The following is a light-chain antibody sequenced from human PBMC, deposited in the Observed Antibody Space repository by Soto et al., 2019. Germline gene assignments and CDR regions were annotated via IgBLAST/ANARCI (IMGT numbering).Light chain of an antibody. Sequence: DLQMTQSPSSLSASVGDRITITCRASQDISTSLVWFQLKPGKAPKSLIYAASRLLSGVPSKFSGSGSETDFTLTICSLQPEDFATYSCQQYKDYPLTFGGGTRVEIK. CDR1: QDISTS. J-gene: IGKJ4*01. V-gene: IGKV1-16*02. CDR2: AAS. CDR3: QQYKDYPLT.